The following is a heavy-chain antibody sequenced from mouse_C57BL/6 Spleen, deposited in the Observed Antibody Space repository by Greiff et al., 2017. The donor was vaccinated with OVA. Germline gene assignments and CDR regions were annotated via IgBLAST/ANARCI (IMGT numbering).Heavy chain of an antibody. CDR3: ASPPVYYGSSYDAMYY. CDR2: ISSGGSYT. D-gene: IGHD1-1*01. V-gene: IGHV5-6*02. Sequence: EVKLVESGGDLVKPGGSLKLSCAASGFTFSSYGMSWVRQTPDKRLEWVATISSGGSYTYYPDSVKGRFTISRDNAKTTLYLQMSSLKSEDTAMYYCASPPVYYGSSYDAMYYWGQGTSVTVSS. J-gene: IGHJ4*01. CDR1: GFTFSSYG.